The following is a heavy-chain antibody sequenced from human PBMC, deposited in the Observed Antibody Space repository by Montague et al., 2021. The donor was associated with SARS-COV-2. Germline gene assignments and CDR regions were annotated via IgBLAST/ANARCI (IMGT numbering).Heavy chain of an antibody. CDR1: GFTFNSYE. V-gene: IGHV3-48*03. J-gene: IGHJ6*03. CDR2: ISSSGSSI. D-gene: IGHD6-19*01. Sequence: SLRLSCAASGFTFNSYEMNWVRQAPGKGLEWVSYISSSGSSIYYADSVKGRFTITRDNAKNSLYLQMNSLRAEDTAVYYCARAGYRAVADTLWLDYYYYMDVWGQGTPVTVSS. CDR3: ARAGYRAVADTLWLDYYYYMDV.